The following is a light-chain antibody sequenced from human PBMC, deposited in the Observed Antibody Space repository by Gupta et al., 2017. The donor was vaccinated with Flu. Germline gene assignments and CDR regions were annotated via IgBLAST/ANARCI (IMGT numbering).Light chain of an antibody. CDR1: QDISNY. V-gene: IGKV1-33*01. Sequence: DLQMTQSPFSLSASVGDRVTVTCQASQDISNYLNWYQQKPGKAPNLLIYDASNLETGVPSRFSGSGSATQFTFTISTLQPEDVATYYCQQYDDLPLTFGGGTKVEIK. CDR3: QQYDDLPLT. CDR2: DAS. J-gene: IGKJ4*01.